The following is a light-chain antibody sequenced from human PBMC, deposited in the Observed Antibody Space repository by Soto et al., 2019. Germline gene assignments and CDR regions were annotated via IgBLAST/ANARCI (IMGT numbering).Light chain of an antibody. J-gene: IGKJ5*01. Sequence: EIVLTHSPATLSLSPGEIATLSFRASQSVSNSLAWYQQKPGQAPRLLIYDASNRATGIPARFSGSGSGTDFTLTISSLEPEDFAVYYCQQCRKWPTTFGQGTRLEIK. V-gene: IGKV3-11*01. CDR3: QQCRKWPTT. CDR1: QSVSNS. CDR2: DAS.